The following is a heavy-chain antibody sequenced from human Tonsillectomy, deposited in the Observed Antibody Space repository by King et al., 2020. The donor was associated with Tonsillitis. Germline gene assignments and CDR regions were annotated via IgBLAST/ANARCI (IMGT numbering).Heavy chain of an antibody. V-gene: IGHV3-21*01. CDR1: GFTFSSYS. CDR3: AGVGIPQRGYGMDV. CDR2: ISSSGTYI. J-gene: IGHJ6*02. D-gene: IGHD2-21*01. Sequence: VQLVESGGGLVKPGGSLRLSCAASGFTFSSYSMNWVRQAPGKGLEWVSSISSSGTYIYYADSVKGRFTISRDNAKNSLYLQVNSLRAEDTAVYYCAGVGIPQRGYGMDVWGQGTTVTVSS.